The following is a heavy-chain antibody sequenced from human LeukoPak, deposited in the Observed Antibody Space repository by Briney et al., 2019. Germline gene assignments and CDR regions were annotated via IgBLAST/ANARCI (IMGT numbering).Heavy chain of an antibody. D-gene: IGHD4-17*01. CDR1: GLTFSNYA. J-gene: IGHJ1*01. CDR2: ISGSGANT. CDR3: AKEAGVTTPPK. Sequence: GGSLRLSCAASGLTFSNYAMSWVRQAPGKGLEWVSSISGSGANTYYADSVKGGFAVSRDNSKNTLYLQMNSLRAEDTAMYYCAKEAGVTTPPKWGQGALVIVSS. V-gene: IGHV3-23*01.